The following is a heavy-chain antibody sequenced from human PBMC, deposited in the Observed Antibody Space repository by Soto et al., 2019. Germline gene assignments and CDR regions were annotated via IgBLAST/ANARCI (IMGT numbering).Heavy chain of an antibody. CDR3: TTGGFGVVIKTLYYFDY. D-gene: IGHD3-3*01. CDR2: IKSKTDGGTT. Sequence: LRLSCAASGFTFSNAWMSWVRQAPGKGLEWVGRIKSKTDGGTTDYAAPVKGRFTISRDDSKNTLYLQMNSLKTEDTAVYYCTTGGFGVVIKTLYYFDYWGQGTLVTVSS. J-gene: IGHJ4*02. CDR1: GFTFSNAW. V-gene: IGHV3-15*01.